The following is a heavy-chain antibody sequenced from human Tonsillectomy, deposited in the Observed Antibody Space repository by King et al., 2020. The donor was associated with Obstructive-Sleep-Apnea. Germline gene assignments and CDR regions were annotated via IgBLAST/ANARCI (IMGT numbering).Heavy chain of an antibody. CDR1: GFTFSTYW. CDR3: ARAAADFYYYGMDV. Sequence: VKLVESGGGLVQPGGSLRLSCAASGFTFSTYWMHWVRQAPGKGLVWVSRINSEGSSTTYADSVKGRFTISRDNDKNTVYLQMNSLRVEDTAVYYCARAAADFYYYGMDVWGQGTTVTVSS. V-gene: IGHV3-74*01. CDR2: INSEGSST. J-gene: IGHJ6*02. D-gene: IGHD6-13*01.